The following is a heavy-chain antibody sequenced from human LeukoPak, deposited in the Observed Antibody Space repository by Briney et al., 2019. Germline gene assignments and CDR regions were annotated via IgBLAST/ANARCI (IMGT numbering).Heavy chain of an antibody. Sequence: PSETLSLTCTLSGVSNKNKFYYWGSLRQPPGKGLEWIGSIYYTGSTSRYNPSLESRATLSMDTSQRQFSLRLTSVTASDTAVYFCARHAPSSTLNRLDAWGPGTLVTVSS. J-gene: IGHJ5*02. CDR3: ARHAPSSTLNRLDA. CDR1: GVSNKNKFYY. CDR2: IYYTGST. V-gene: IGHV4-39*01.